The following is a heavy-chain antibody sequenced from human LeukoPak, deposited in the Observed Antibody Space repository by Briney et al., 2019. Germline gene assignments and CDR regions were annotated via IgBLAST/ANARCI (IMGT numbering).Heavy chain of an antibody. Sequence: PSETLSLTCTVSGGSISSTSYHWAWIRQPPGKGLECIATVYYTGSAYYNPSLKSRVTISVDTSKNQFSLKLSSVTAADTAVYYCTRLHWGSGGSGSFDYWGQGTLVTVSS. CDR2: VYYTGSA. CDR3: TRLHWGSGGSGSFDY. D-gene: IGHD7-27*01. V-gene: IGHV4-39*01. CDR1: GGSISSTSYH. J-gene: IGHJ4*02.